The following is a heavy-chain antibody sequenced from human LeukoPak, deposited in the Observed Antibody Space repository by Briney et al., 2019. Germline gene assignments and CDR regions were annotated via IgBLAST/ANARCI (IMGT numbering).Heavy chain of an antibody. Sequence: GGTLRLSCAASGFTFSSYWMSWVRQAPGKGLEWVANIKQDGSEKYCVDSVKGRFTISRDNAMNSLYLQMNSLRAEDTAVYYCARGSVRGVIMAYWGQGTLVTVSS. V-gene: IGHV3-7*03. D-gene: IGHD3-10*01. CDR1: GFTFSSYW. CDR2: IKQDGSEK. J-gene: IGHJ4*02. CDR3: ARGSVRGVIMAY.